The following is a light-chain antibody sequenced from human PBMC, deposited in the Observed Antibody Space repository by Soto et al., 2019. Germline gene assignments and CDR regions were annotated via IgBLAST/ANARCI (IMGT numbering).Light chain of an antibody. CDR3: HQYENLPT. CDR2: DAS. V-gene: IGKV1-33*01. J-gene: IGKJ5*01. Sequence: DIQITQSPSSLSASVGDRVTITCEASNNINTYLNWYQHKPGRALKFLISDASTLEAGVPSRFRASGSGTDFTFTISPLQPADIATYHCHQYENLPTFGQGTRLEIK. CDR1: NNINTY.